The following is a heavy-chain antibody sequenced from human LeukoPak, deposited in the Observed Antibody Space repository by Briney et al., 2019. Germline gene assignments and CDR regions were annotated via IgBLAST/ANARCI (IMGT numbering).Heavy chain of an antibody. CDR3: ARDAFGGAKAYFDY. CDR2: ISAYNGNT. CDR1: GYTFTSYG. J-gene: IGHJ4*02. Sequence: EASVNVSCKASGYTFTSYGISWVRQAPGQGLEWMGWISAYNGNTNYAQKLQGRVTMTTDTSTSTAYMELRSLRSDDTAVYYCARDAFGGAKAYFDYWGQGTLVTVSS. V-gene: IGHV1-18*04. D-gene: IGHD3-16*01.